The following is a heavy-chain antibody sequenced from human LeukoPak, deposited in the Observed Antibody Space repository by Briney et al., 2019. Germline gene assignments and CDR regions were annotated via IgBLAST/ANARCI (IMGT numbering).Heavy chain of an antibody. D-gene: IGHD4-23*01. CDR1: GGSFSGNY. Sequence: KPSETLSLTCAVYGGSFSGNYWTWIRQPPGKGLEWIGEINHSGSTNYNPSLKSRLTISVDTSKNQFSLKLSTVTAADTPVYYCARGARMPDSGKQTFDSWGKGTLVTVSS. CDR2: INHSGST. J-gene: IGHJ4*02. CDR3: ARGARMPDSGKQTFDS. V-gene: IGHV4-34*01.